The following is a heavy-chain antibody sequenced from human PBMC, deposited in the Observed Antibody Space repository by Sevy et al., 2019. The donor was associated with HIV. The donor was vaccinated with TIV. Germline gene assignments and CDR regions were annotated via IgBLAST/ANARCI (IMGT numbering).Heavy chain of an antibody. D-gene: IGHD3-10*01. J-gene: IGHJ4*02. CDR2: IYHSGST. CDR3: ARDRGSYFDY. CDR1: GDSMNGNY. V-gene: IGHV4-59*01. Sequence: SETLSLTCTVSGDSMNGNYWSWIRHPPGTGLEWIGYIYHSGSTNYNASLKSRLTISVDTSKNQFFLNLLSVTAADTAVYYCARDRGSYFDYWGQGTLVTVSS.